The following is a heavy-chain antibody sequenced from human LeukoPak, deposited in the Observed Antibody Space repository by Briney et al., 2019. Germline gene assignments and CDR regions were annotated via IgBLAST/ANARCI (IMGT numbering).Heavy chain of an antibody. Sequence: SETLSLTCSVSGGSISSSSYYWGWIRQPPGKGLEWIGSIYYSGSTYYNPSLKSRVTISVDTSKNQFSLKVSSVTAADTAVYYCARSAIDAFDIWGQGTMVTVSS. J-gene: IGHJ3*02. D-gene: IGHD6-25*01. CDR2: IYYSGST. CDR1: GGSISSSSYY. CDR3: ARSAIDAFDI. V-gene: IGHV4-39*01.